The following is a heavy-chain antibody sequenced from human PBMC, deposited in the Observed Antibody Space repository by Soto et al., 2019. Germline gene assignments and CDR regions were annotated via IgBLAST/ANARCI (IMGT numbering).Heavy chain of an antibody. D-gene: IGHD3-9*01. Sequence: QVQLQESGPGLVKPSETLSLTCTVSGGSVSGGSYCWSWIRQPPGKGLECIGYVYNSGSTTYNPPLQSRGTISVDTSKNQFSLGLSSVTAADTAVYYCARVPLTTYFDLWGRGTLVTVSS. J-gene: IGHJ2*01. CDR1: GGSVSGGSYC. CDR2: VYNSGST. V-gene: IGHV4-61*01. CDR3: ARVPLTTYFDL.